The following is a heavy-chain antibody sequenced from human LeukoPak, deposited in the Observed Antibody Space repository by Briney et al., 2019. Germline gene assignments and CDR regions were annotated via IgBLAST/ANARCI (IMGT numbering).Heavy chain of an antibody. CDR1: GYTFTGYY. D-gene: IGHD2-21*02. CDR2: INPNSGGT. CDR3: ARDGSDYCGGDCYRSDYYYYYYMDV. Sequence: ASVKVSCKASGYTFTGYYMHWVRQAPGQGLEWMGWINPNSGGTNYAQKFQGRVTMTRDTSISTAYMELSRLRSDDTAVYYCARDGSDYCGGDCYRSDYYYYYYMDVWGKGTTVTISS. J-gene: IGHJ6*03. V-gene: IGHV1-2*02.